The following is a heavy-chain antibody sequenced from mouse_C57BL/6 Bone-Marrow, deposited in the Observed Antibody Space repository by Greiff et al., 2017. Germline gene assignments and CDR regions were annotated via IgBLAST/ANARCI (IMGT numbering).Heavy chain of an antibody. CDR3: TREGIYYDCYYAMDY. CDR2: ILPGSGST. J-gene: IGHJ4*01. Sequence: VQLQQSGAELMKPGASVKLSCKATGYTFTGYWIEWVKQRPGHGLEWIGEILPGSGSTNYNEKFKGKATFTADTSSDTAYMQRSSLTAEDSAIYCGTREGIYYDCYYAMDYWGQGTSVTVSS. V-gene: IGHV1-9*01. CDR1: GYTFTGYW. D-gene: IGHD2-4*01.